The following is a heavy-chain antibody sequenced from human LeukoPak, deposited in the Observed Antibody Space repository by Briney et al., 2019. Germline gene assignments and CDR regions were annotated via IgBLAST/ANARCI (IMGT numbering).Heavy chain of an antibody. CDR3: AGTVLLEAAQFDS. CDR1: GSSFSGYY. V-gene: IGHV4-34*09. D-gene: IGHD2-15*01. J-gene: IGHJ4*02. CDR2: IHKSGRT. Sequence: TLSLTCAVSGSSFSGYYWTWIRQPPGKGLEWIGYIHKSGRTYYNLSLKSRVTISADTSQSHFSLKLSSVTAADTAVYYCAGTVLLEAAQFDSWGQGTLVTVSS.